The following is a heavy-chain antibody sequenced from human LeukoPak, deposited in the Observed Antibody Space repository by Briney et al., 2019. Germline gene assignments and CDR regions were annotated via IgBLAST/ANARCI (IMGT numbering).Heavy chain of an antibody. J-gene: IGHJ4*02. D-gene: IGHD2-8*01. CDR3: ARDHIVLMVYDPDY. V-gene: IGHV1-18*01. Sequence: GASVKVSCKASGYTFTSYGISWVRQAPVQGLEWMGWISAYNGNTNYAQKLQGRVTMTTDTSASTAYMELRSLRSDDTAVYYCARDHIVLMVYDPDYWGQGTLVTVSS. CDR2: ISAYNGNT. CDR1: GYTFTSYG.